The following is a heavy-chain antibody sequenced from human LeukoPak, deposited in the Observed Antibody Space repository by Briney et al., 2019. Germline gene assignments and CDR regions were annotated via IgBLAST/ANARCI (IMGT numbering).Heavy chain of an antibody. CDR2: ISSSSSYI. V-gene: IGHV3-21*01. CDR1: GFTFSSYS. J-gene: IGHJ4*02. D-gene: IGHD6-19*01. Sequence: PGGALRLSCAASGFTFSSYSMNWVRQAPGKGLEWVSSISSSSSYIYYAGSVKGRFTISRDNAKNSLYLQMNSLRAEDTAVYYCARVGSGWYFDYWGQGTLVTVSS. CDR3: ARVGSGWYFDY.